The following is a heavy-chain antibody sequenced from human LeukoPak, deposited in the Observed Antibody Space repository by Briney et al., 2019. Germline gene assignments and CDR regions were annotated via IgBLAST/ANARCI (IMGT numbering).Heavy chain of an antibody. D-gene: IGHD2-15*01. CDR2: IIPILGIA. J-gene: IGHJ4*02. CDR1: GYTFTSYG. V-gene: IGHV1-69*04. Sequence: GASVKVSCKASGYTFTSYGISWVRQAPGQGLEWMGRIIPILGIANYAQKFQGRVTITADKSTSTAYMELSSLRSEDTAVYYCAEIREYCSGGSCYSDYWGQGTLVTVSS. CDR3: AEIREYCSGGSCYSDY.